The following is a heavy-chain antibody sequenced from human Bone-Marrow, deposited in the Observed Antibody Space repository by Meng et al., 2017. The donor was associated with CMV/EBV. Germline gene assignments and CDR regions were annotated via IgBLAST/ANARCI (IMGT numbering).Heavy chain of an antibody. CDR2: IYSGGSST. D-gene: IGHD4-17*01. J-gene: IGHJ4*02. CDR3: AGVAYDYGDRHFAY. Sequence: GESLKISCAASGFTFSNYAMSWVRQAPGKGLEWVSVIYSGGSSTYYADSVKGRFTISRDNAKTSVYLQINSLRAEDTAVYYCAGVAYDYGDRHFAYWGQGALVTVSS. V-gene: IGHV3-23*03. CDR1: GFTFSNYA.